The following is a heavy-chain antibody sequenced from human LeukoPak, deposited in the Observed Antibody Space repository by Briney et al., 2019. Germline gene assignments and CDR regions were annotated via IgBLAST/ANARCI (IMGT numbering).Heavy chain of an antibody. CDR3: ARQSLGPSRSGTSNMWFDP. Sequence: SETLSLTCTVSGGSISSYYWSWIRQPPGKGLEWIGYIYYSGSTNYNPSLKSRVTISVDTPKNQFSLKLSSVTAADTAVYYCARQSLGPSRSGTSNMWFDPWGQGTLVTVSS. V-gene: IGHV4-59*08. J-gene: IGHJ5*02. CDR2: IYYSGST. D-gene: IGHD3-10*01. CDR1: GGSISSYY.